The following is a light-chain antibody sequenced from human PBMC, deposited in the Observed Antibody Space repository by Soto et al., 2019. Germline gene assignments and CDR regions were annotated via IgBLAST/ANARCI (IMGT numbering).Light chain of an antibody. Sequence: EIVLTQSPGTLSLSPGQRATLSCMASQSVSSSYFAWYQQRFGQAPRLLILGASSRATGIPDRFCGSGSGTDFALTISRLAPEDFAVYSCQQYGSSALTFGQGTKVEIK. J-gene: IGKJ1*01. CDR3: QQYGSSALT. CDR1: QSVSSSY. CDR2: GAS. V-gene: IGKV3-20*01.